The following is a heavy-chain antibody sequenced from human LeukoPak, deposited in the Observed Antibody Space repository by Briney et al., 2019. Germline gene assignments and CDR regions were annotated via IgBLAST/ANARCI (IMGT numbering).Heavy chain of an antibody. V-gene: IGHV3-23*01. CDR1: GFTVSSNY. CDR3: AKRYSGSSGLYNFDY. J-gene: IGHJ4*02. Sequence: GGSLRLSCAASGFTVSSNYMSWVRQAPGKGLEWVSSITGSTGSTYYADSVKGRFTISRDNSKNTLYLQMNSLRAEDTAVYYCAKRYSGSSGLYNFDYWGQGTLVTVSS. CDR2: ITGSTGST. D-gene: IGHD1-26*01.